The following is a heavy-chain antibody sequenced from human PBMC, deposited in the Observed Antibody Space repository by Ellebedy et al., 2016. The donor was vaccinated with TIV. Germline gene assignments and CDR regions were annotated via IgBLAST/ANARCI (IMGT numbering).Heavy chain of an antibody. D-gene: IGHD3-22*01. CDR1: GFTFSSYA. CDR3: AKGMGGGSDSSAPRYYFDY. CDR2: ISNTGSRT. J-gene: IGHJ4*02. Sequence: PGGSLRLSCAASGFTFSSYAMSRVRQAPGKGLEWVSTISNTGSRTYYADSVEGRFIISRDNSKKTLYLQMNSLRAEDTAVYYCAKGMGGGSDSSAPRYYFDYWGLGTLVTVSS. V-gene: IGHV3-23*01.